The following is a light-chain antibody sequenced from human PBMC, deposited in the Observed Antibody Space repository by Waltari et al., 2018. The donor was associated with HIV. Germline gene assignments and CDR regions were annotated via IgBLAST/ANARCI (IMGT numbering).Light chain of an antibody. J-gene: IGLJ3*02. CDR3: AAWDASLSGNWV. V-gene: IGLV1-47*01. Sequence: QSVLTQPPSASGTPGQRVTISCSGSSSNIGSNYVYWYQHLPGTTPKLLIYRNNPRPSGVPDRVAGSQSGTSASLASSGLRSEDEADYYCAAWDASLSGNWVFGGGTKLTVL. CDR2: RNN. CDR1: SSNIGSNY.